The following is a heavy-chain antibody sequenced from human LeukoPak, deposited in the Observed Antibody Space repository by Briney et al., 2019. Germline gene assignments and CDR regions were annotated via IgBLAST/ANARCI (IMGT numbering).Heavy chain of an antibody. V-gene: IGHV1-46*01. D-gene: IGHD1-14*01. CDR3: ARAMTPAYYFHH. CDR1: GYTFTTYY. J-gene: IGHJ4*02. Sequence: ASVKVSCKASGYTFTTYYMHWVRQAPGQGLEWMGIINPSGGATSYAQKLQDRLTMTTDTSTSTVNMELSSLTYDDTAMYYCARAMTPAYYFHHWGQGTLVTVSA. CDR2: INPSGGAT.